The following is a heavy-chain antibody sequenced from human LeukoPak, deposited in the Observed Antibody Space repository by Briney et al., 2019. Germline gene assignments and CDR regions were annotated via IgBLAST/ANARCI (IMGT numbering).Heavy chain of an antibody. J-gene: IGHJ4*02. CDR1: GFTVSSKY. V-gene: IGHV3-66*01. Sequence: PGGSLRLSCAASGFTVSSKYMTWVRQAPGKGLEWVSGIYSGGTTYYADSVKGRFTTSRDNSKNTLYLQMNSVRAEDTAVYYCARDSSFDYWGQGTLVTVSS. CDR3: ARDSSFDY. CDR2: IYSGGTT.